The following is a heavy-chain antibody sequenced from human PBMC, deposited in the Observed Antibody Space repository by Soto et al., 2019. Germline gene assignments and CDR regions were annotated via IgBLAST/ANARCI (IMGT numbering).Heavy chain of an antibody. Sequence: QVQLRESGPGLVKPSQTLSLTCTVSGGSITSGGYCWTWIRQHPVKGLEWMGHIYYSGSSSYNPSLKSRLTISIDTSKNQFSLKLTSVTAADMAVYYCARDGDYFGSGSPPLLSKWGQGTLVTVSS. CDR2: IYYSGSS. CDR3: ARDGDYFGSGSPPLLSK. CDR1: GGSITSGGYC. D-gene: IGHD3-10*01. J-gene: IGHJ4*02. V-gene: IGHV4-31*03.